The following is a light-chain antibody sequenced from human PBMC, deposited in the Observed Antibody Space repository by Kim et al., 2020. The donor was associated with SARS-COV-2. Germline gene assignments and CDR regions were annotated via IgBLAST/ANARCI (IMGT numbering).Light chain of an antibody. CDR3: QAWDNSVAV. Sequence: SVSPGQTVSITCSGNNLGDRYACWYQQKAGQSPVLVISHDRKRPSGIPERFSGSNSGNTATLTITGTQAMDEADYFCQAWDNSVAVFGGGTQLTVL. CDR1: NLGDRY. CDR2: HDR. J-gene: IGLJ2*01. V-gene: IGLV3-1*01.